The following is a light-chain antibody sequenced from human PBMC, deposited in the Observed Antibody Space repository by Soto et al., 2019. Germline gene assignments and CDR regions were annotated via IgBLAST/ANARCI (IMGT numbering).Light chain of an antibody. J-gene: IGKJ1*01. CDR1: QSVSSSY. V-gene: IGKV3-20*01. CDR3: QQNGCSALT. Sequence: EIASRKSPGTLSLSPGERATLSCRASQSVSSSYLAWYQQKPGQAPRLLIYDAASRATGIPDRFSGGGSGTDFSLTISRRERDDSAEYSCQQNGCSALTFGQGAKVDIK. CDR2: DAA.